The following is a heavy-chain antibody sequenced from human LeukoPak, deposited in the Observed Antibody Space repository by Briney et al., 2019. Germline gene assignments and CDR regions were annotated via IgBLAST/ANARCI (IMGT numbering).Heavy chain of an antibody. CDR2: INHSGST. CDR3: ARVGEMATLSAFDI. V-gene: IGHV4-34*01. D-gene: IGHD5-24*01. CDR1: GGSFSGYY. J-gene: IGHJ3*02. Sequence: SETLSLTCAVYGGSFSGYYWSWIRQPPGKGLEWIGEINHSGSTNYNPSLKSRVTISVDTSKNQFSLKLSSVTAADTAVYYCARVGEMATLSAFDIWGQGTMVTVSS.